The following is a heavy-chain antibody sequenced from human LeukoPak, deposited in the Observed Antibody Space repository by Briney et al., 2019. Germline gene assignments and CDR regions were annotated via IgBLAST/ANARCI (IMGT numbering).Heavy chain of an antibody. CDR3: ARGNAHAFDI. J-gene: IGHJ3*02. CDR2: INSDGSGI. CDR1: GFTLSSYW. V-gene: IGHV3-74*01. Sequence: PGGSLRLSCAVSGFTLSSYWMHWVRQLPGKGLVWVSRINSDGSGISYAGSVKGRFTISRDNAKNTLYLQMTSLRAADTAVYYCARGNAHAFDIWGQGTMVTVSS.